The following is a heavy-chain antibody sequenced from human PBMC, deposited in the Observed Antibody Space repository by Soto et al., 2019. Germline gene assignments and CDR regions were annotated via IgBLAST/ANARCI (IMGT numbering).Heavy chain of an antibody. CDR1: GFTFSSYG. J-gene: IGHJ4*02. D-gene: IGHD5-18*01. V-gene: IGHV3-30*18. CDR2: ISYDGSNK. CDR3: AKDGPGPTAMVTWYFDY. Sequence: GGSLRLSCAASGFTFSSYGMHWVRQAPGKGLEWVAVISYDGSNKYYADSVKGRFTISRDNSKNTLYLQMNSLRAEDTAVYYCAKDGPGPTAMVTWYFDYWGQGTLVTVSS.